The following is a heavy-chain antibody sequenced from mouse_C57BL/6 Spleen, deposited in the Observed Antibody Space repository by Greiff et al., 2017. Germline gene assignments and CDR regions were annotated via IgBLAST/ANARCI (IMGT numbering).Heavy chain of an antibody. D-gene: IGHD2-12*01. CDR3: ARTPYAPYYAMDY. V-gene: IGHV1-55*01. CDR1: GYTFTSYW. CDR2: IYPGSGST. J-gene: IGHJ4*01. Sequence: VQLQQPGAELVKPGASVKMSCKASGYTFTSYWITWVKQRPGQGLEWIGDIYPGSGSTNYNEKFKSKATLTVDTSSSTAYMQLSSLTSEDSAVYYCARTPYAPYYAMDYWGQGTSVTVSS.